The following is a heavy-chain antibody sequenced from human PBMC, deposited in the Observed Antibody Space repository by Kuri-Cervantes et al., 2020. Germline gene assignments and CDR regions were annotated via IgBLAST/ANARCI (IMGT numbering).Heavy chain of an antibody. V-gene: IGHV4-34*01. CDR3: ARSTGRYYYYYYYMDV. D-gene: IGHD3-9*01. Sequence: SETLSLTCAVYGGSFSGHYWSWIRQPPGKGLEWIGEINHSGSTNYNPSLKSRVTISVDTSKNQFSLKLSSVTAADTAVYYCARSTGRYYYYYYYMDVWGKETTVTVSS. CDR1: GGSFSGHY. CDR2: INHSGST. J-gene: IGHJ6*03.